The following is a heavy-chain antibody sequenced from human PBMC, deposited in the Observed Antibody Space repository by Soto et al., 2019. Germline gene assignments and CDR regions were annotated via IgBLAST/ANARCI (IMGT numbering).Heavy chain of an antibody. J-gene: IGHJ5*02. D-gene: IGHD6-19*01. CDR1: GGTFSSYA. V-gene: IGHV1-69*13. CDR2: IIPIFGTA. Sequence: SVKVSCKASGGTFSSYAISWVRQAPGQGLEWMGGIIPIFGTANYAQKFQGRVTITADESTSTAYMELSSLRSEDTAVYYCARDYRNSNSSGWYSPNWFDPWGQGTLVTVSS. CDR3: ARDYRNSNSSGWYSPNWFDP.